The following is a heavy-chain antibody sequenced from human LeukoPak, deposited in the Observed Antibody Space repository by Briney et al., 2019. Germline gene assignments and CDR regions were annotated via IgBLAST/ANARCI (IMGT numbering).Heavy chain of an antibody. D-gene: IGHD1-26*01. CDR2: VYYSGTT. J-gene: IGHJ4*02. V-gene: IGHV4-39*07. CDR3: ARGYIVGAYNDY. CDR1: GGSISLSYYY. Sequence: SETLSLTCSVSGGSISLSYYYWGWIRQPPGKALEWIGSVYYSGTTSYNPSLKSRVTISVDTSKNQFSLKLSSVTAADTAVYYCARGYIVGAYNDYWGQGTLLTVSS.